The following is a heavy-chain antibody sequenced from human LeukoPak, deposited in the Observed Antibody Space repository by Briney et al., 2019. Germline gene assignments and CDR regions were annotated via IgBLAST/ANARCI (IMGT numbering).Heavy chain of an antibody. Sequence: SETLSLTCTVSGGSISSFYWSWIRQPPGKGLEWIGYVYYSGSTNYNPSLKSRVTISVDTSKNQFSLNLSSVTAADTAVYYCARMEKFYYGSGGFSPPLMDVWGQGTTVIVSS. CDR1: GGSISSFY. D-gene: IGHD3-10*01. V-gene: IGHV4-59*01. CDR3: ARMEKFYYGSGGFSPPLMDV. J-gene: IGHJ6*02. CDR2: VYYSGST.